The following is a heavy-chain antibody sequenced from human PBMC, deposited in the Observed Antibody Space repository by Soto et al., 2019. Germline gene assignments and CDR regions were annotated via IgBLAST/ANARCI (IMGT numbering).Heavy chain of an antibody. CDR3: AIYSSSYWYFDL. CDR2: MNPNSGNT. CDR1: GYTFTSYD. D-gene: IGHD6-6*01. J-gene: IGHJ2*01. Sequence: ASVKVSCKASGYTFTSYDINWVRQATGQGLEWMGWMNPNSGNTGYAQKFQGRVTMTRNTSISTAYMELSSLRSEDTAVYYCAIYSSSYWYFDLCGRGTLVTVSS. V-gene: IGHV1-8*01.